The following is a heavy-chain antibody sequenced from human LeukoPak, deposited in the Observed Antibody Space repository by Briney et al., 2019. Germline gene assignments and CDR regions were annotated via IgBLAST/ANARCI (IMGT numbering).Heavy chain of an antibody. Sequence: GRSLRLSCAASGFTFDDYAMHWVRQAPGKGLEWVSGISWNSGSIGYADSVKGRFTISRDNAKNSLYLQMNSLRAEDTALYYCAKDMAPDIVVVPAATDSGYYYYGMDVWGQGTTVTVSS. CDR3: AKDMAPDIVVVPAATDSGYYYYGMDV. CDR1: GFTFDDYA. CDR2: ISWNSGSI. V-gene: IGHV3-9*01. D-gene: IGHD2-2*01. J-gene: IGHJ6*02.